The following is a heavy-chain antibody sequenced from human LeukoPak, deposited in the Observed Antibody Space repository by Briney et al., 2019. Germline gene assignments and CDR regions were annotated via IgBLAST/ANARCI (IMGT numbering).Heavy chain of an antibody. D-gene: IGHD3-10*01. Sequence: GGSLRLSCAASGFTFSSYWMSWVRQAPGKGLEWVANIKQDGSEKYYVDSVKGRSTISRDNAKNSLYLQMNSLRAEDTAVCYCARDRGRNLITMVRGDFYYGMDVWGQGTTVTVSS. CDR1: GFTFSSYW. V-gene: IGHV3-7*01. CDR2: IKQDGSEK. CDR3: ARDRGRNLITMVRGDFYYGMDV. J-gene: IGHJ6*02.